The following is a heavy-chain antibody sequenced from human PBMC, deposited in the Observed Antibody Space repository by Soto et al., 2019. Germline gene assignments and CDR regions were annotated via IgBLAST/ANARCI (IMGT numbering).Heavy chain of an antibody. V-gene: IGHV1-18*01. CDR1: GHVFSGYG. Sequence: ASVKVSCKAYGHVFSGYGINWVRQVPGQGLEWMGWISAYNGNKNYAQKFQGRVTMTTDTSTSTAYLEVRSLRSDDTAVYYCARDLDGSGSYFTDFWGQGSLVTVSS. CDR3: ARDLDGSGSYFTDF. CDR2: ISAYNGNK. J-gene: IGHJ4*02. D-gene: IGHD3-10*01.